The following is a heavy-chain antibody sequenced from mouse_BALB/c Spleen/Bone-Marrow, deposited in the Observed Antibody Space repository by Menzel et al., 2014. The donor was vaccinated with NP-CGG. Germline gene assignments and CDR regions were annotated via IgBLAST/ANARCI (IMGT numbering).Heavy chain of an antibody. Sequence: EVQRVESGGGLVQPGGSLKLSCAASGFTFSGYGMSWVRRTPDKGLELVATISGSGSSTYYPDSAKGRFTISRDNARNTLYLQMSSLKSEDTAMYYCARGRDWFDYWGQGTTLTVSS. CDR3: ARGRDWFDY. V-gene: IGHV5-6-3*01. D-gene: IGHD3-3*01. CDR2: ISGSGSST. CDR1: GFTFSGYG. J-gene: IGHJ2*01.